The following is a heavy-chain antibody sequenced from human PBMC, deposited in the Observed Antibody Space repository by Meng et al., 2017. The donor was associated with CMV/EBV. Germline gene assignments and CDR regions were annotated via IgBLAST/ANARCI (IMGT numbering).Heavy chain of an antibody. D-gene: IGHD2-2*01. V-gene: IGHV4-4*07. CDR2: IYTSGST. J-gene: IGHJ5*02. CDR1: GGSISSYY. Sequence: VQLQESGPGRVKPSETLSLTCTVSGGSISSYYWSWIRQPAGKGLEWIGRIYTSGSTNYNPSLKSRVTMSVDTSKNQFSLKLSSVTAADTAVYYCARDLMNCSSTSCANWFDPWGQGTLVTVSS. CDR3: ARDLMNCSSTSCANWFDP.